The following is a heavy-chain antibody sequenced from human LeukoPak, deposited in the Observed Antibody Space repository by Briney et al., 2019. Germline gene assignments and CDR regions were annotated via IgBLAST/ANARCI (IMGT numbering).Heavy chain of an antibody. J-gene: IGHJ4*02. V-gene: IGHV4-34*01. CDR3: ARRRRGYSYGYLDY. Sequence: SSETLSLTCAVYGGSFSGYYWSWIRQPPRKGLEWIGEINHSGSTNYNPSLKSRVTISVDTSKNQFSLKLSSVTAADTAVYYCARRRRGYSYGYLDYWGQGTLVTVSS. D-gene: IGHD5-18*01. CDR1: GGSFSGYY. CDR2: INHSGST.